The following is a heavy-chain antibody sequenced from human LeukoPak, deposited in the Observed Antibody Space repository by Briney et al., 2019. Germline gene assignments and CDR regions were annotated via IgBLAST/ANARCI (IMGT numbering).Heavy chain of an antibody. J-gene: IGHJ4*02. D-gene: IGHD6-19*01. V-gene: IGHV3-48*03. CDR2: ISSSGSSK. CDR1: GFTFSNFE. Sequence: PGGSLRLSCAASGFTFSNFEMNWVRQASGKGLEWVAYISSSGSSKHYADSVKGRFTISRDNAKRSLYLQMNSLRVEDTAVYYCARGTYTSGWDWGQGTLVTVSS. CDR3: ARGTYTSGWD.